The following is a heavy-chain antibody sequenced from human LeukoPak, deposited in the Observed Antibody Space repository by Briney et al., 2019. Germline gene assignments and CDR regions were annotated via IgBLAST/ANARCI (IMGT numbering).Heavy chain of an antibody. CDR2: FDPEDGET. CDR1: GYTLTELS. J-gene: IGHJ4*02. D-gene: IGHD1-26*01. CDR3: ATAKVSEGATGHFDY. Sequence: ASVKVSCKVSGYTLTELSMHWVRQAPGKGLEWMGGFDPEDGETIYAQKFQGRVTMTEDTSTDTAYMELSSLRSEDTAVYYCATAKVSEGATGHFDYWGQGTLVTVSS. V-gene: IGHV1-24*01.